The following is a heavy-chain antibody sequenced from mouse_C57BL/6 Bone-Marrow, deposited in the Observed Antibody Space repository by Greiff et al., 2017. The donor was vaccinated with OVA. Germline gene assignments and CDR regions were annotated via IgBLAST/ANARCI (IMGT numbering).Heavy chain of an antibody. D-gene: IGHD1-1*01. CDR2: IFPGSGST. V-gene: IGHV1-75*01. J-gene: IGHJ2*01. CDR3: AITTVVEDYFDY. CDR1: GYTFTDYY. Sequence: QVQLQQSGPELVKPGASVKISCKASGYTFTDYYINWVKQRPGQGLEWIGRIFPGSGSTYYNEQFKGKATLTVDKSSSTAYMLLSSLTSEDSAVYFGAITTVVEDYFDYWGQGTTLTVSS.